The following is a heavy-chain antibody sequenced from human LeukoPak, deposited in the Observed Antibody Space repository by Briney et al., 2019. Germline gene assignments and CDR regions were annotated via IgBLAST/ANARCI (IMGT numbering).Heavy chain of an antibody. CDR2: IYHSGST. D-gene: IGHD3-16*02. CDR1: GYSISSGNY. CDR3: ARVWGLSSDGLDY. J-gene: IGHJ4*02. Sequence: SETLSLTCTVSGYSISSGNYWGWIRQPPGKGLEWIGSIYHSGSTYYNPSLKSRVTISVDTSKNQFSLKLSSVTAADTAVYYCARVWGLSSDGLDYWGQGTLVTVSS. V-gene: IGHV4-38-2*02.